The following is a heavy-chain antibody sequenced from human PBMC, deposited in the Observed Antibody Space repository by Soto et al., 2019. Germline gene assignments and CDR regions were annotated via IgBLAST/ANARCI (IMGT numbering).Heavy chain of an antibody. CDR2: ISGSGGNT. D-gene: IGHD3-10*01. Sequence: GGSLSLSCAASGLTFSSYAMSWVRQAPGKGLEWVSVISGSGGNTYYADSVKGRFTISRDNSKNTLYLQMNSLRAEDTAVYYCAKDLTMVRGVIYYGMDVWGQGTTVTVSS. CDR1: GLTFSSYA. J-gene: IGHJ6*02. V-gene: IGHV3-23*01. CDR3: AKDLTMVRGVIYYGMDV.